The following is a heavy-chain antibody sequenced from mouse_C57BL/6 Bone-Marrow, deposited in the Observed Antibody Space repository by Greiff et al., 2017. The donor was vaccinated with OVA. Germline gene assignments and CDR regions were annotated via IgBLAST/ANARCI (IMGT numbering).Heavy chain of an antibody. Sequence: QVQLQQSGAELVRPGTSVKVSCKASGYAFTNYLIEWVKQRPGQGLEWIGVINPGSGGTHYNEKFKGKAKLTADKSYSTAYMQLSSLTSEDAAFYFCARSPYDGSSRYWGQGTTLTVSS. CDR2: INPGSGGT. CDR1: GYAFTNYL. V-gene: IGHV1-54*01. J-gene: IGHJ2*01. D-gene: IGHD1-1*01. CDR3: ARSPYDGSSRY.